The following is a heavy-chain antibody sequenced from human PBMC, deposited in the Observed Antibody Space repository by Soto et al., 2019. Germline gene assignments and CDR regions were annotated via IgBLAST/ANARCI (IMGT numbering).Heavy chain of an antibody. J-gene: IGHJ4*02. V-gene: IGHV4-38-2*01. CDR2: TYPSGST. Sequence: PSETLSLTCVVSGYSISGNYLWGWVRQPPGKGLEWIGSTYPSGSTYYNPSLKSRVTISVDTSKNEFSLELTSVTAADTAVYFCARVPPIRYFDSWGQGALVTVSS. CDR1: GYSISGNYL. CDR3: ARVPPIRYFDS. D-gene: IGHD3-9*01.